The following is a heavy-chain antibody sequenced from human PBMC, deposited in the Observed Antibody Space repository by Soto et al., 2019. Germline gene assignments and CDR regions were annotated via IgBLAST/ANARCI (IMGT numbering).Heavy chain of an antibody. Sequence: PGGSLRLSCAASGFTFSTYGMHWVRQAPGKGLEWVGFIRSRAYGGTTEYAASVKGRFTISRDDSKSIAYLQMNSLKTEDTAVYYCTTSLNSSGWYGVYWGQGTLVTVSS. CDR1: GFTFSTYG. J-gene: IGHJ4*02. V-gene: IGHV3-49*04. CDR3: TTSLNSSGWYGVY. CDR2: IRSRAYGGTT. D-gene: IGHD6-19*01.